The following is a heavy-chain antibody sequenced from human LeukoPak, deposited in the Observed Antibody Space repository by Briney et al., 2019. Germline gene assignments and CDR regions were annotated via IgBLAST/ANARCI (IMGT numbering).Heavy chain of an antibody. CDR1: GNSISSGDYY. V-gene: IGHV4-30-4*01. CDR2: IHYSGSS. CDR3: VSRADWFDP. J-gene: IGHJ5*02. Sequence: SETLSLTCTVSGNSISSGDYYWSWSRQPPGTGLEWIGYIHYSGSSDYNPALKSRVSISVDASKNQFSLKLTSVTAADTAVYFCVSRADWFDPWGPGTLVTVSS.